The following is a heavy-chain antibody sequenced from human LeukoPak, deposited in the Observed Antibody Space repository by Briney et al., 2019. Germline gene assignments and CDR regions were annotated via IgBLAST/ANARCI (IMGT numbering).Heavy chain of an antibody. J-gene: IGHJ4*02. CDR3: TTFLDIVVVPAAIQLRDY. V-gene: IGHV3-15*01. CDR2: IKSKSDGGTT. CDR1: GFTFSNAW. D-gene: IGHD2-2*03. Sequence: GGSLRLSCAASGFTFSNAWTSWVRQAPGKGLEWVGRIKSKSDGGTTDYAAPVKGRFTISRDDSKNTLYLQMNSLKTEDTAVYYCTTFLDIVVVPAAIQLRDYWGQGTLVTVSS.